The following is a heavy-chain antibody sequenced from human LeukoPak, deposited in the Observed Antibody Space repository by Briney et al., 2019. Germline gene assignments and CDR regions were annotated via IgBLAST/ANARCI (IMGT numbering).Heavy chain of an antibody. J-gene: IGHJ5*02. V-gene: IGHV1-2*02. CDR2: INPSSGGT. D-gene: IGHD6-13*01. CDR3: ARGQQHSVWFDP. Sequence: ASVKVSCKASGYTFTGYYMHWVRQAPGQGLEWMGWINPSSGGTNYAQKFQGRVTMTRDTSISTAYMELSRLRSDDTAVYYCARGQQHSVWFDPWGQGTLVTVSS. CDR1: GYTFTGYY.